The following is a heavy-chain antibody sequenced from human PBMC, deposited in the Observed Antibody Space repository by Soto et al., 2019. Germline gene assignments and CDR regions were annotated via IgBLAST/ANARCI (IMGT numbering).Heavy chain of an antibody. CDR2: ISYDGSNK. V-gene: IGHV3-30*18. D-gene: IGHD3-3*01. Sequence: GGSLRLSCAASGFTFSSYGMHWVRQAPGKGLEWVAVISYDGSNKYYADSVKGRFTISRDNSKNTLYLQMNSLRAEDTAVYYCAKDVSGAFDLWGQGTMVTVSS. CDR3: AKDVSGAFDL. J-gene: IGHJ3*01. CDR1: GFTFSSYG.